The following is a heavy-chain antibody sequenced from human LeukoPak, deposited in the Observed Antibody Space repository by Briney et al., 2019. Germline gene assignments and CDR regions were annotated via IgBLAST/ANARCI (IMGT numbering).Heavy chain of an antibody. D-gene: IGHD3-22*01. V-gene: IGHV1-69*04. CDR2: IIPILGIA. CDR1: GGTFSSYA. Sequence: SVKVSFKASGGTFSSYAISWVRQAPGQGLEWMGRIIPILGIANYAQKFQGRVTITADKSTSTAYMELSSLRSEDTAVYYCARDRVESSGYYYYYGLDVWGQRTTVTVSS. CDR3: ARDRVESSGYYYYYGLDV. J-gene: IGHJ6*02.